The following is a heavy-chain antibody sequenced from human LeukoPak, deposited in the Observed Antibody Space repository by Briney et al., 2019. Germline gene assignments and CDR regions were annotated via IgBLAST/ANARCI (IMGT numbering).Heavy chain of an antibody. CDR1: GGSFSGYY. CDR2: INHSGST. V-gene: IGHV4-34*01. CDR3: ASPPYGDYVGY. J-gene: IGHJ4*02. Sequence: PSETLSLTCAVYGGSFSGYYWSWIRQPPGKGLEWIGEINHSGSTNYHPSLKSRVTISVDTSKNQFSLKLSSVTAADTAVYYCASPPYGDYVGYWGQGTLVTVSS. D-gene: IGHD4-17*01.